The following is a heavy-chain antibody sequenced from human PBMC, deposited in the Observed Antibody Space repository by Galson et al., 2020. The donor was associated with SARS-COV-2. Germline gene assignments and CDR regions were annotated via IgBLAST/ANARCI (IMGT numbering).Heavy chain of an antibody. CDR1: GDSVSSDSSS. CDR3: SRRTVMDV. V-gene: IGHV6-1*01. CDR2: TYYRSKWFY. D-gene: IGHD4-17*01. Sequence: SQTLSLTCAISGDSVSSDSSSWNWIRQSPSRGLEWLGRTYYRSKWFYDYAPSMRSRVTINPDTTENHFSLHMKSVTPEDTAIYYCSRRTVMDVWGQGTTVTVSS. J-gene: IGHJ6*02.